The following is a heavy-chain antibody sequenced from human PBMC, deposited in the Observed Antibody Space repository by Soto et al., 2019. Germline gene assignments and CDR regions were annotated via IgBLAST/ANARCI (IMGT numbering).Heavy chain of an antibody. J-gene: IGHJ5*02. CDR1: GGSISGYY. D-gene: IGHD1-26*01. CDR2: IYYSGST. Sequence: QVQLQESGPGLVKPSETLSLTCTVSGGSISGYYWSWIRHPPAKGLEWIGYIYYSGSTNYNPSLKSQVTISVDTSKNHFSLKLSSVTAADPAVYYGARDGSRTRYLVSPSNWFDAWGRGTLVSVS. V-gene: IGHV4-59*01. CDR3: ARDGSRTRYLVSPSNWFDA.